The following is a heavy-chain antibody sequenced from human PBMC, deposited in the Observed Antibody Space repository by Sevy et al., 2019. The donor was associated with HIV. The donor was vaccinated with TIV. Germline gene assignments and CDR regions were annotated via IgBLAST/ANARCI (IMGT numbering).Heavy chain of an antibody. CDR2: ISGSGGST. D-gene: IGHD5-12*01. CDR3: AKEGWLRLYYYGMDV. V-gene: IGHV3-23*01. J-gene: IGHJ6*02. CDR1: GFTFSSYA. Sequence: GGSLRLSCAASGFTFSSYAMSWVRQAPGKGLEWVSAISGSGGSTYYADSVKGRFTISRDNSKNTLYLQMNSLRAEDTAVYYWAKEGWLRLYYYGMDVWGQGTTVTVSS.